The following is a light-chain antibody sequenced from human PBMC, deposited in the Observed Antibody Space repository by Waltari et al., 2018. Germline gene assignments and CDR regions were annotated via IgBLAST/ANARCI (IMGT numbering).Light chain of an antibody. Sequence: QSALTQPASVSGTPGQSLTISCTGTTSDVGSYDLVSWYQQHPGEAPKLLICEVFKRPPEISSRFSGSKSGSTASLAISGLQPEDEADYYCCSYAGRGTYVFGSGTKVTVL. CDR2: EVF. V-gene: IGLV2-23*02. CDR1: TSDVGSYDL. J-gene: IGLJ1*01. CDR3: CSYAGRGTYV.